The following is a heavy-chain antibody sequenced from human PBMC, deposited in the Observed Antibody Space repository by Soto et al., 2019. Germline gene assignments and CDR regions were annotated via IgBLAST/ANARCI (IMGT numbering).Heavy chain of an antibody. Sequence: EVELVESGGGVVRPGGSLRLSCAASGFTFDDYAMSWVRQGPGKGLEWVASINLNAGSTTYADSVKGRFTISRDNAKNSLYLQINSLRADDTGLYYCARCSSTSCYVLASFDYWGQGTLVTVSS. J-gene: IGHJ4*02. CDR3: ARCSSTSCYVLASFDY. V-gene: IGHV3-20*04. CDR2: INLNAGST. CDR1: GFTFDDYA. D-gene: IGHD2-2*01.